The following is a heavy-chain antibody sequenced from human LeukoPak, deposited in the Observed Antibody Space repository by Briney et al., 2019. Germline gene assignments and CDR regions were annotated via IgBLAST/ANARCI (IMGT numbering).Heavy chain of an antibody. CDR3: ARDVGSGDGHNLDS. J-gene: IGHJ5*01. CDR1: GGTFSSYA. CDR2: ISAYSGNK. V-gene: IGHV1-18*01. D-gene: IGHD5-24*01. Sequence: RASVKVSCTASGGTFSSYAISWVRQAPGQGLEWIGWISAYSGNKKYGQRFQDRLTMTTDASTSTSYMELRSLGSDDTAVYYCARDVGSGDGHNLDSWGHGTLVIVSS.